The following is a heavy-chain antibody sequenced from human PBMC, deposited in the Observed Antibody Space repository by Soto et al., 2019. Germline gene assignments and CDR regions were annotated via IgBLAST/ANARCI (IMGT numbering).Heavy chain of an antibody. CDR1: GFTFISYA. CDR2: ISGSGGST. CDR3: ASLMATIELVDY. V-gene: IGHV3-23*01. D-gene: IGHD5-12*01. Sequence: GGSLRLSCAASGFTFISYAMSWVLQAPGKGLEWVSAISGSGGSTYYADSVKGRFTISRDNSKNTLYLQMNSLRAEDTAVYYCASLMATIELVDYWGQGTLVTVSS. J-gene: IGHJ4*02.